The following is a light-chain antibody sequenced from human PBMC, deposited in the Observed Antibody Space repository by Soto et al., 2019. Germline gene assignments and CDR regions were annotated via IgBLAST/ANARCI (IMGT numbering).Light chain of an antibody. V-gene: IGKV3-11*01. CDR2: DAS. CDR3: HQRNNWPFA. CDR1: QSIRNH. Sequence: EIVLTQSPATLSLSPGQRATLSCRASQSIRNHLAWYQQKLGQAPRLLIYDASKRATGIPARFSGSGFGADFTLTINSLEPEDFAVYYCHQRNNWPFAFGPGTKVEFK. J-gene: IGKJ3*01.